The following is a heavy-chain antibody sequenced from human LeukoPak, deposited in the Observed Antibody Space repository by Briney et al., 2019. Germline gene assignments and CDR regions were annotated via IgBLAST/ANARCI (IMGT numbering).Heavy chain of an antibody. CDR3: ARDGRENWFDP. Sequence: ASVKVSCKVSGYTLTELSMHWVRQAPGKGLEWMGGFDPEDGETIYAQKFQGRVTITADKSTSTAYMELSSLRSEDTAVYYCARDGRENWFDPWGQGTLVTVSS. CDR1: GYTLTELS. CDR2: FDPEDGET. V-gene: IGHV1-24*01. J-gene: IGHJ5*02.